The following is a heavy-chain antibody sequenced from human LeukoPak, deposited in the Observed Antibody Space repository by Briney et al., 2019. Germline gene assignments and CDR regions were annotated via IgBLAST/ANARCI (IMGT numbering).Heavy chain of an antibody. CDR1: GFTFSSYA. CDR2: ISSSSSYI. V-gene: IGHV3-21*04. Sequence: GGTLRLSCAASGFTFSSYAMSWVRQAPGKGLEWVSYISSSSSYIYYADSVKGRFTISRDNAKNSLYLEMNSLRSEDTAVYYCARGTGEHSYWGQGTLVTVSS. J-gene: IGHJ4*02. D-gene: IGHD1/OR15-1a*01. CDR3: ARGTGEHSY.